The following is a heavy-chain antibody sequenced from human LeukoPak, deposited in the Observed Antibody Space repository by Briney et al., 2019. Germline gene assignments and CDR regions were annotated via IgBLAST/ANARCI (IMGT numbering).Heavy chain of an antibody. CDR2: INPNSGGT. CDR3: ASNSGSYPGLYYYYYYMDV. D-gene: IGHD1-26*01. CDR1: GYTFTGYY. Sequence: ASVKVSCKASGYTFTGYYMHWVRQAPGQGLEWMGWINPNSGGTNYAQKFQGRVTMTRDTSISTAYMELSRLRSDDTAVYYCASNSGSYPGLYYYYYYMDVWGKETTVTVSS. J-gene: IGHJ6*03. V-gene: IGHV1-2*02.